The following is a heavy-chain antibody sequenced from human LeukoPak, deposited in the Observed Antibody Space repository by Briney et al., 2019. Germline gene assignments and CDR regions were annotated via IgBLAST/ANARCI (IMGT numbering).Heavy chain of an antibody. Sequence: SETLSLTCTVSGGSISSSSYYWGWIRQPPGKGLEWIGSIYYSGSTYYNPSLKSRVTISVDTSKNQFSLKLSSVTAADTAVYXXXXXPPXRXYSXGYPPNYFDYWGQGTLVTVSS. V-gene: IGHV4-39*01. CDR1: GGSISSSSYY. J-gene: IGHJ4*02. CDR3: XXXPPXRXYSXGYPPNYFDY. CDR2: IYYSGST. D-gene: IGHD5-18*01.